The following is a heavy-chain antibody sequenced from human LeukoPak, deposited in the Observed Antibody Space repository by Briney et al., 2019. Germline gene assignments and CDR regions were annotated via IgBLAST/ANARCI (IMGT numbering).Heavy chain of an antibody. CDR1: GFTFDRYW. J-gene: IGHJ3*02. V-gene: IGHV3-74*01. CDR3: ARALGYCSSTSCYRNAFDI. D-gene: IGHD2-2*02. CDR2: ITTDGSGT. Sequence: GGSLRLSCADSGFTFDRYWMHWVRQPPGKGLAWVSHITTDGSGTSYADSVKGRFTISRDNAKKTLYLQMNSLRAEDTAVYYCARALGYCSSTSCYRNAFDIWGQGTMVTVSS.